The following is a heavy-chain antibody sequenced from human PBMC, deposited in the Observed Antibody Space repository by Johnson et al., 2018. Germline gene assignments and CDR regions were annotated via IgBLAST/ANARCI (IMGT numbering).Heavy chain of an antibody. D-gene: IGHD1-1*01. V-gene: IGHV3-30-3*01. J-gene: IGHJ4*02. Sequence: QVQLVQSGGGVVQPGRSLRLSCAASGFTFSNSAMHWVRQAPGKGLEWVAVISYDGSTEYYADSVKGRFTISRDNSKNTLFLQMNSLRADDTTVYYCARSQSHWNDALDYWGQGTLVTVSS. CDR3: ARSQSHWNDALDY. CDR2: ISYDGSTE. CDR1: GFTFSNSA.